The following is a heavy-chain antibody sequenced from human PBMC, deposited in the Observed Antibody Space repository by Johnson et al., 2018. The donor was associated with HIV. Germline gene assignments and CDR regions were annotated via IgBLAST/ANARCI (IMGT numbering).Heavy chain of an antibody. D-gene: IGHD3-3*01. J-gene: IGHJ3*02. CDR2: ISGSGGST. CDR3: AIVGIFGVAPDDAFDI. V-gene: IGHV3-23*04. CDR1: GFTFNYYN. Sequence: VLLVESGGGVVQPGRSLRLSCAASGFTFNYYNIHWVRQAPGKGLEWVSAISGSGGSTYYADSVKGRFTISRDNSKNTLYLQMNSLRAEDTAVYYCAIVGIFGVAPDDAFDIWGQGTMVTVSS.